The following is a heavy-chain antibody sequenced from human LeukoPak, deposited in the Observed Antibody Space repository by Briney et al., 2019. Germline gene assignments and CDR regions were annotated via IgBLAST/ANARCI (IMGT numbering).Heavy chain of an antibody. CDR1: GYTFTSYG. J-gene: IGHJ4*02. V-gene: IGHV1-18*01. CDR3: ARDRNSGSYRSAGY. D-gene: IGHD3-10*01. Sequence: ASAKVSCKASGYTFTSYGISWVRQAPGQGLEWMGWINVYNGNTNYAQKLQGRVTMTTDTTTSTAYMELRSLRSDDTAVYYCARDRNSGSYRSAGYWGQGTLVTVSS. CDR2: INVYNGNT.